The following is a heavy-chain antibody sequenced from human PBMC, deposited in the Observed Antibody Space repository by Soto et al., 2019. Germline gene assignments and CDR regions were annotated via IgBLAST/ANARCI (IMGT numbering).Heavy chain of an antibody. Sequence: SQTLSLTCAISGDSVSSNSAAWNWIRQSPSRGLEWLGRTYYRSKWYNDYAVSVKSRITINPDTSKNQFSLQLNSVTPEDTAVYYYDSSGYYYYYYGMDVWGQGTTVTVSS. CDR2: TYYRSKWYN. D-gene: IGHD3-22*01. CDR3: DSSGYYYYYYGMDV. V-gene: IGHV6-1*01. CDR1: GDSVSSNSAA. J-gene: IGHJ6*02.